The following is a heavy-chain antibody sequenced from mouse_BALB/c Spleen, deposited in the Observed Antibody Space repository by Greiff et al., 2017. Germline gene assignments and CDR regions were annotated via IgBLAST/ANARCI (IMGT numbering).Heavy chain of an antibody. D-gene: IGHD4-1*01. Sequence: EVKLVESGGGLVQPGGSRKLSCAASGFTFSSFGMHWVRQAPEKGLEWVAYISSGSSTIYYADTVKGRFTISRDNPKNTLFLQMTSLRSEDTAMYYCARSRTGTNYAMDYWCQGTSVTVSS. CDR1: GFTFSSFG. CDR2: ISSGSSTI. J-gene: IGHJ4*01. V-gene: IGHV5-17*02. CDR3: ARSRTGTNYAMDY.